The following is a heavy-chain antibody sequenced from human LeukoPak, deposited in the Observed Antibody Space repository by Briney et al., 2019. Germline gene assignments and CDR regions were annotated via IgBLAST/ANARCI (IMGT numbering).Heavy chain of an antibody. J-gene: IGHJ4*02. CDR1: GFTFSRYW. D-gene: IGHD3-10*01. CDR3: ARVTPGGVGSFDY. Sequence: GGSLRLSCAASGFTFSRYWMGWVRQAPGKGLEWVADINQAGSEKFYVDSVKGRFTISRDNAKISLYLQMNSLRAEDTAVYYCARVTPGGVGSFDYWGQGTLVTVSS. CDR2: INQAGSEK. V-gene: IGHV3-7*01.